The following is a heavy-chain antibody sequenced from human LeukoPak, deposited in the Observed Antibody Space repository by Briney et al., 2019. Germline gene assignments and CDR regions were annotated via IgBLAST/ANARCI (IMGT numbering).Heavy chain of an antibody. J-gene: IGHJ5*02. CDR3: ARTVMVAATNWFDP. D-gene: IGHD2-15*01. CDR2: IYPGDSDT. V-gene: IGHV5-51*01. Sequence: GESLKISFKGSGSRFTSYWIGWVRPMPGKGLEWMGIIYPGDSDTRYSPSFQGQVTISPDKSISTAYLQWSSLKASDTAMYYCARTVMVAATNWFDPWGQGTLVTVSS. CDR1: GSRFTSYW.